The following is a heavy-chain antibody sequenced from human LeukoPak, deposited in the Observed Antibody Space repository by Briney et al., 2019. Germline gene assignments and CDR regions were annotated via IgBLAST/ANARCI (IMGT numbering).Heavy chain of an antibody. Sequence: GGSLRLSCAASGLTLISNGMHWVHQAPGKGLEWVAFIRYDGSDKYYADSVKGRFTIFRDNAKNSLYLQMNSLRAEDTALYYCAKDMNGYSYGPNDYWGQGTLVTVSS. J-gene: IGHJ4*02. D-gene: IGHD5-18*01. CDR1: GLTLISNG. V-gene: IGHV3-30*02. CDR3: AKDMNGYSYGPNDY. CDR2: IRYDGSDK.